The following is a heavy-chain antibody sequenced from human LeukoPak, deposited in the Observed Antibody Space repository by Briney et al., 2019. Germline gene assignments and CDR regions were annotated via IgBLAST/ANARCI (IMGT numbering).Heavy chain of an antibody. V-gene: IGHV4-30-2*01. CDR3: ARGYCSSTSCSQDAFDI. J-gene: IGHJ3*02. D-gene: IGHD2-2*01. CDR2: IYHSGST. CDR1: GGSISSGGYY. Sequence: SETLSLTCTVSGGSISSGGYYWSWIRQPPGKGLEWIGYIYHSGSTYYNPSLKSRVTISVDRSKNQFSLKLSSVTAADTAVYYCARGYCSSTSCSQDAFDIWGQGTMVTVSS.